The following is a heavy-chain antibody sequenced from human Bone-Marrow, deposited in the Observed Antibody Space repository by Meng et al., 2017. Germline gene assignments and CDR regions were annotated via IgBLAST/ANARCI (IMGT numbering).Heavy chain of an antibody. V-gene: IGHV1-8*01. CDR1: GYTFTGYD. CDR3: ARGNAVYYYGSGVLFDP. D-gene: IGHD3-10*01. Sequence: ASVKVSCKASGYTFTGYDINWVRQATGQGLEWMGWMNPNSGNTGYAQKFQGRVTMTRNTSISTAYMELSSLRSEDTAVYYCARGNAVYYYGSGVLFDPWGQGTLVTVSS. CDR2: MNPNSGNT. J-gene: IGHJ5*02.